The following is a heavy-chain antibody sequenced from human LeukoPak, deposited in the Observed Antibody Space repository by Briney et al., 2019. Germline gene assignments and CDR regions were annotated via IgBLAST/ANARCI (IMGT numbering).Heavy chain of an antibody. D-gene: IGHD3-10*01. V-gene: IGHV4-59*12. CDR1: GASISSYY. Sequence: SETLSLTCTVSGASISSYYWTWIRQPPGTGLEWIGYIYYSGSTYYNPSLKSRVNISVDTSKNQFSLKLTSVTAADTAVYYCARSQFYGSGSYQGRWFDPWGQGTLVTVSS. CDR3: ARSQFYGSGSYQGRWFDP. CDR2: IYYSGST. J-gene: IGHJ5*02.